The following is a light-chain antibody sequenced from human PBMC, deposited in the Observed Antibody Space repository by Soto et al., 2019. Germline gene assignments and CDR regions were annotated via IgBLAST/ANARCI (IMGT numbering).Light chain of an antibody. CDR1: QSISNR. CDR2: AAS. CDR3: QQYVTSSPRT. J-gene: IGKJ1*01. V-gene: IGKV1-5*01. Sequence: QMTQSPSTLSASVGDGVTITCRASQSISNRLAWYQKKPGKAPKLLIFAASSLQSGVPSRFSGSGSGTDFTLTITRLETEDFAVYYCQQYVTSSPRTFGQGTKVDIK.